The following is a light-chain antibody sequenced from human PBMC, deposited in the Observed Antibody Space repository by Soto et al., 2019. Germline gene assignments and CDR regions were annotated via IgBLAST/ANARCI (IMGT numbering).Light chain of an antibody. CDR1: RSSIGSNT. V-gene: IGLV1-44*01. CDR2: SNN. Sequence: QSVLTQPPSASGTPGQMVTISCSGSRSSIGSNTVNWYQHLPGSAPKLLIYSNNHRPSGVPDRFSASKAGASASLAISGLESEDEGDYYFAAWDDGLGGLYVFGYGTKVTVL. CDR3: AAWDDGLGGLYV. J-gene: IGLJ1*01.